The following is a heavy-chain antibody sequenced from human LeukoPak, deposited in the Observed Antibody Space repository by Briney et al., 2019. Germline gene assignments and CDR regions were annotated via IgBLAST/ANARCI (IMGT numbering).Heavy chain of an antibody. V-gene: IGHV4-30-4*01. CDR3: ARGYRSNLYRIEY. J-gene: IGHJ4*02. Sequence: PSQTLSLTCTVSGGSISSGDYYWSWIRQPPGKDLEWIGYIYYSGSTSYNPSLKSRATISVDTSKNQLSLKVNSVTAADTAVYYCARGYRSNLYRIEYWGQGTLVTVFS. D-gene: IGHD6-13*01. CDR2: IYYSGST. CDR1: GGSISSGDYY.